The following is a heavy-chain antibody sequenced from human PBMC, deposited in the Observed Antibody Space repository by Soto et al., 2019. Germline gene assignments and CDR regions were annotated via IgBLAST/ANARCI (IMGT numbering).Heavy chain of an antibody. CDR2: IYYSGST. CDR3: ARVYYDSSGYSTKRYYFEY. CDR1: VGSISSGDYY. J-gene: IGHJ4*02. D-gene: IGHD3-22*01. V-gene: IGHV4-30-4*01. Sequence: SETLSLTCTFSVGSISSGDYYCSWIRQPPWKGLEWIGYIYYSGSTYYNPSLKSRVTISVDTSKNQFSLKLSSVTAADTAVYYCARVYYDSSGYSTKRYYFEYWGQGTLVIVSS.